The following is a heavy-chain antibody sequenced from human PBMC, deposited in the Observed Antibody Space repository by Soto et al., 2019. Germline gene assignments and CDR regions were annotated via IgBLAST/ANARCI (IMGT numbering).Heavy chain of an antibody. CDR1: GFMFNYYV. D-gene: IGHD3-22*01. CDR3: AKSLYYYDRNREGAFDA. V-gene: IGHV3-23*01. Sequence: EVQLLESGGGLVQPGGSLRLFCKASGFMFNYYVMSWVRQAPGKGLEWVSPMSDNGDSVKGRFTISRDNSKNTLYLQMTSLRAEDTAVYYCAKSLYYYDRNREGAFDAWGHGTEVIVSS. J-gene: IGHJ3*01. CDR2: MSDNG.